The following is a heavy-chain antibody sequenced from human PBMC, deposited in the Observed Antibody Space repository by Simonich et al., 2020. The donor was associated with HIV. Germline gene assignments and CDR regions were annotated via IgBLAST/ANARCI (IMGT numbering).Heavy chain of an antibody. CDR2: INHSGHT. Sequence: QVQLQQWGAGLLKPSETLSLTCAVYGGSFSGDYWSWIRQPPGKGLEWIGEINHSGHTNYNPTLKSRGTRSVDTSKNQFSLKLSSVTAADTAVYYCARGFYQRLYYFDYWGQGTLVTVSS. J-gene: IGHJ4*02. CDR3: ARGFYQRLYYFDY. V-gene: IGHV4-34*01. CDR1: GGSFSGDY. D-gene: IGHD2-2*01.